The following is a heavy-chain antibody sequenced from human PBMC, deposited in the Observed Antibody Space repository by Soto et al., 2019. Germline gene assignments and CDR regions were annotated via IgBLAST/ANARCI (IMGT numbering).Heavy chain of an antibody. CDR3: ARAMKGYDSSGYYVDWFDP. CDR1: GGSISSYY. V-gene: IGHV4-59*01. CDR2: IYYSGST. Sequence: PSETLSLTCTVSGGSISSYYWSWIRQPPGKGLEWIGYIYYSGSTNYSPSLKSRVTISVDTSKNQFSLKLSSVTAADTAVYYCARAMKGYDSSGYYVDWFDPWGQGTLVTVSS. D-gene: IGHD3-22*01. J-gene: IGHJ5*02.